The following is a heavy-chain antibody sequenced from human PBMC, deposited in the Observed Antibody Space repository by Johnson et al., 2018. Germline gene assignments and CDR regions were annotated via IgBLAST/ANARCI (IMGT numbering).Heavy chain of an antibody. D-gene: IGHD3-16*01. Sequence: EVQLVESGGGLVKPGGSLRLSCAASGFTFSSYSMNWVRQAPGKGLEWVSSISSSSSYIYYADSVKGRFTISRDNAKNSLYLQMNSLRAEDTAVYYCARVGVGGAADYYYYRDVWGKGTTVTGSS. J-gene: IGHJ6*03. CDR3: ARVGVGGAADYYYYRDV. CDR2: ISSSSSYI. CDR1: GFTFSSYS. V-gene: IGHV3-21*04.